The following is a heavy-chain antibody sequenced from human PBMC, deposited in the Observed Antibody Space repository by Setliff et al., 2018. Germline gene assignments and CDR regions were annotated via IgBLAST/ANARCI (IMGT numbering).Heavy chain of an antibody. J-gene: IGHJ4*02. CDR3: ARVRNTQNGFFDY. CDR2: IYYSGST. V-gene: IGHV4-59*11. CDR1: GGSTSSHY. D-gene: IGHD1-1*01. Sequence: SETLSLTCTVSGGSTSSHYWSWIRQPPGKGLEWIGSIYYSGSTNYNPSLKSRVTISVDTSKNQVSLKLSAVTAADTAVYYCARVRNTQNGFFDYWSQGTLVTVSS.